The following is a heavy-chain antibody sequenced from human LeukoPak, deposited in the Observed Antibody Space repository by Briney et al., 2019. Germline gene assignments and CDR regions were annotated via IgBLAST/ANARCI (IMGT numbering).Heavy chain of an antibody. Sequence: PGGSLRLSCAASGFTFSSYEMNWVRQAPGKGLEWVSYISSSGSTIYYADSVKGRFTFSRDNAKNSLYLQMNSLRAEDTAVYYCARGPVVVVAAEYYFDYWGQGTLVTASS. CDR1: GFTFSSYE. D-gene: IGHD2-15*01. CDR3: ARGPVVVVAAEYYFDY. V-gene: IGHV3-48*03. J-gene: IGHJ4*02. CDR2: ISSSGSTI.